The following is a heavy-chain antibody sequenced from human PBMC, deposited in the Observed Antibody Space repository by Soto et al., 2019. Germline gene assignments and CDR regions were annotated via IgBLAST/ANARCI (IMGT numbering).Heavy chain of an antibody. CDR3: ANSVRGDDNWFDP. Sequence: GGSLRLSCAASGFTFSSYGMHWVRQAPGKGLEWVAVISYDGSNKYYADSVKGRFTISRDNSKNTLYLQMNSLRAEDTAVYYCANSVRGDDNWFDPWGQGTLVTVSS. CDR1: GFTFSSYG. V-gene: IGHV3-30*18. D-gene: IGHD6-25*01. CDR2: ISYDGSNK. J-gene: IGHJ5*02.